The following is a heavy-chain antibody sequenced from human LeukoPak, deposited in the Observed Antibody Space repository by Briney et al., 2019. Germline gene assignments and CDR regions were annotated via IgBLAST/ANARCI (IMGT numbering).Heavy chain of an antibody. Sequence: GASVKVSCKSSGYTFTAYYMHWVRQAPGQGLKWMGWINPNSGGTNYAQKFQDRVTMTRDTSISTASMELNRLRSDDTAVYYCATASLNGYTSGWYSFDYWGQGTLVTVSS. J-gene: IGHJ4*02. D-gene: IGHD6-19*01. V-gene: IGHV1-2*02. CDR1: GYTFTAYY. CDR2: INPNSGGT. CDR3: ATASLNGYTSGWYSFDY.